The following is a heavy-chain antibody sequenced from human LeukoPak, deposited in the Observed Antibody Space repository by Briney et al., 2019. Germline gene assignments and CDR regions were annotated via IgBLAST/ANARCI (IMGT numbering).Heavy chain of an antibody. J-gene: IGHJ4*02. CDR1: GFTFSSYA. V-gene: IGHV3-23*01. CDR3: TTDDFWSGYYFDY. D-gene: IGHD3-3*01. CDR2: ISGSGGST. Sequence: GGSLRLSCAASGFTFSSYAMSWVRQAPGKGLEWVSAISGSGGSTYYAAPVKGRFTISRDDSKNTLYLQMNSLKTEDTAVYYCTTDDFWSGYYFDYWGQGTLVTVSS.